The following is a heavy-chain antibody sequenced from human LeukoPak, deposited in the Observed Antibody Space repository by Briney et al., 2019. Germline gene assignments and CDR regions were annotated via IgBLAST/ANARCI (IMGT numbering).Heavy chain of an antibody. Sequence: QPGGSLRLTCAASGFTFSSYGMHWVRQAPGKGLEWVAFIRYDGSNKYYADSVKGRFTISRDNSKNTLYLQMNSLRAEDTAVYYCAKDRLRGYGGNALDYWGQGTLVTVSS. CDR2: IRYDGSNK. V-gene: IGHV3-30*02. CDR1: GFTFSSYG. CDR3: AKDRLRGYGGNALDY. D-gene: IGHD4-23*01. J-gene: IGHJ4*02.